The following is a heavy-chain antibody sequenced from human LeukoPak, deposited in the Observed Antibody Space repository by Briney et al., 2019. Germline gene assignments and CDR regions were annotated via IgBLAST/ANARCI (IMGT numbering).Heavy chain of an antibody. D-gene: IGHD6-6*01. J-gene: IGHJ5*02. CDR1: GGTFSSYA. CDR3: ASTRSHSSSTISNWFDP. Sequence: RASVKVSCKASGGTFSSYAISWVRQAPGQGLEWMGGIIPIFGTANYAQKFQGRVTITTDESTSTAYMELSSLRSEDTAVYYCASTRSHSSSTISNWFDPWGRGTLVTVSS. CDR2: IIPIFGTA. V-gene: IGHV1-69*05.